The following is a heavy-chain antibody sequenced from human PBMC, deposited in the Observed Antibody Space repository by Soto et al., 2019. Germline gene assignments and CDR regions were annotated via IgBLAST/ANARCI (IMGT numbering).Heavy chain of an antibody. Sequence: GASVKVSCKASGGTFSSYAISWVRQAPGQGLEWMGGIIPIFGTANYAQKFQGRVTITADESTSTAYMELSSLRSEDTAVYYCAREPSDYDILTGLFDYWGQGTLVTVSS. J-gene: IGHJ4*02. V-gene: IGHV1-69*13. CDR1: GGTFSSYA. CDR2: IIPIFGTA. CDR3: AREPSDYDILTGLFDY. D-gene: IGHD3-9*01.